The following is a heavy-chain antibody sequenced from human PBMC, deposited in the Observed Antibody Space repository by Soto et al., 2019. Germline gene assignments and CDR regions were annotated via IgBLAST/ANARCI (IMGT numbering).Heavy chain of an antibody. V-gene: IGHV4-30-2*01. Sequence: QLQLQESGSGLVKPSQTLSLTCAVSGGSISSGGYSWSWIRQPPGKGLEWIGYIYHSGSTYYNPSRKSRVTISVDRSKNQFVLKLSSVTAEYTAVYYCARAFGGSYFDYWGQGTLVPVSS. D-gene: IGHD3-16*01. CDR2: IYHSGST. J-gene: IGHJ4*02. CDR3: ARAFGGSYFDY. CDR1: GGSISSGGYS.